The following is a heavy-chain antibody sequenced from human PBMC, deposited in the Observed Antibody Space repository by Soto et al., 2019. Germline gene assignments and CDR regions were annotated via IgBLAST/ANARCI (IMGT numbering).Heavy chain of an antibody. CDR2: ILPVLGTT. CDR1: GGTFTNYA. D-gene: IGHD3-10*01. Sequence: ASVKVSCKASGGTFTNYAFSWVRQAPGQGLEWMGGILPVLGTTNYAQKFQGRLTVTADEPTSTAYMELSSLTSEDTAVYYCARGSPYGSGSYEFLPHYYYYYGLDVWGQGTTVTVSS. J-gene: IGHJ6*02. CDR3: ARGSPYGSGSYEFLPHYYYYYGLDV. V-gene: IGHV1-69*13.